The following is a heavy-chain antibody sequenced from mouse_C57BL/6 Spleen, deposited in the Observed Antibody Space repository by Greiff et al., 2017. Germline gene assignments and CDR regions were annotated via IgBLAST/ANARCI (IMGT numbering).Heavy chain of an antibody. CDR1: FSAFSRYW. D-gene: IGHD2-12*01. J-gene: IGHJ4*01. CDR2: LYPGDGDT. Sequence: QFPLQQSGAELVHPGASVPLSFKASFSAFSRYWMNWVKQRPGPGLEWIGQLYPGDGDTNYNGKFKGKATLTADTSSSTASMQLSSLTSEDSAVYFCARYDWGAMDYWGQGTSVTVSS. V-gene: IGHV1-80*01. CDR3: ARYDWGAMDY.